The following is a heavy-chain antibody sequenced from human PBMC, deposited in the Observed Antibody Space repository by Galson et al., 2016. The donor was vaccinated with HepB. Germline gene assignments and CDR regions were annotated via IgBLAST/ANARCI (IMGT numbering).Heavy chain of an antibody. CDR3: AFYYCARGYRSGWYNRLDP. V-gene: IGHV3-23*01. Sequence: SLRLSCAASGFTFSTYAMTWVRQAPGKGLEWVSVITDSGDDTHHADSVKGRFIMSRDNSKNTVYLQMNNLSLTSVTSADTAFYYCARGYRSGWYNRLDPWGQGTLVIVSS. D-gene: IGHD6-19*01. J-gene: IGHJ5*02. CDR2: ITDSGDDT. CDR1: GFTFSTYA.